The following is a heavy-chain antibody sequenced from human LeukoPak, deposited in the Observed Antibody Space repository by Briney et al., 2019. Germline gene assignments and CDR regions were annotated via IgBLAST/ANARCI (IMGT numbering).Heavy chain of an antibody. CDR3: AKEAPGIVGATTFY. CDR2: ISGSGATT. J-gene: IGHJ4*02. V-gene: IGHV3-23*01. Sequence: GRSLRLSCAASGFTFSNHDMNWVRQAPGKGLEWVSIISGSGATTLCTDSVKGRFNISRDNTKNTVFLQMNSLRAEDTAIYYCAKEAPGIVGATTFYWGQGTLVTVSS. CDR1: GFTFSNHD. D-gene: IGHD1-26*01.